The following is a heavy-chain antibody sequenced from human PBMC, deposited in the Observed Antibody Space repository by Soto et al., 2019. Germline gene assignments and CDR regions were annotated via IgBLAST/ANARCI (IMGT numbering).Heavy chain of an antibody. CDR1: GFTFDDYA. CDR3: AKDREGSSWYPAYYYYYMDV. D-gene: IGHD6-13*01. J-gene: IGHJ6*03. V-gene: IGHV3-9*01. Sequence: GGSLRLSCAASGFTFDDYAMHWVRQAPGKGLEWVSGISWNSGSIGYADSVKGRFTISRDNAKNSLYLQMNSLRAEDTALYYCAKDREGSSWYPAYYYYYMDVWGKGTTVTVSS. CDR2: ISWNSGSI.